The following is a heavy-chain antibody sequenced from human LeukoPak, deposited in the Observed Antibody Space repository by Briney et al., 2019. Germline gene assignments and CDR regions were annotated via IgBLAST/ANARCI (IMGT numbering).Heavy chain of an antibody. CDR3: ARDRGGRSSGFLDY. CDR2: IYYSGST. CDR1: GGSISSYY. J-gene: IGHJ4*02. D-gene: IGHD6-19*01. Sequence: SETLSLTCTVSGGSISSYYWSWVRQPPGKGLEWIGYIYYSGSTNYNPSLKSRVTISVDTSKNQFSLKLSSVTAADTAVYYCARDRGGRSSGFLDYWGQGTLVTVSS. V-gene: IGHV4-59*01.